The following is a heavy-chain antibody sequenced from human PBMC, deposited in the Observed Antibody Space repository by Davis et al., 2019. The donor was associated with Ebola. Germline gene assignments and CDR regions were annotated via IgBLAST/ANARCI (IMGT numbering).Heavy chain of an antibody. CDR1: GFTFSSYA. CDR3: ARGFRIATDGSVDS. V-gene: IGHV3-7*01. D-gene: IGHD1-1*01. CDR2: INQDGSQR. Sequence: GESLKISCAASGFTFSSYAMSWVRQAPGKGLEWVANINQDGSQRYSVVSVTGRFTISRDNAENSLYLQMTSLRPEDTGVYYCARGFRIATDGSVDSWGQGALVAVSS. J-gene: IGHJ4*02.